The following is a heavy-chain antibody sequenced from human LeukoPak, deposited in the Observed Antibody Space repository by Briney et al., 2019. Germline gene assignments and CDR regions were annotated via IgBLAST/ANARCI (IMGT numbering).Heavy chain of an antibody. J-gene: IGHJ6*02. V-gene: IGHV4-4*02. CDR2: IYHSGST. Sequence: SGTLSLTCAVSGGSISSSNWWSWVRQPPGKGLEWIGEIYHSGSTNYNPSLKSRVTISVDKSKNQFSLELSSVTAADTAVYYCARVPGYSSSWSLGYYYYGMDVWGQGTTVTVSS. CDR1: GGSISSSNW. D-gene: IGHD6-13*01. CDR3: ARVPGYSSSWSLGYYYYGMDV.